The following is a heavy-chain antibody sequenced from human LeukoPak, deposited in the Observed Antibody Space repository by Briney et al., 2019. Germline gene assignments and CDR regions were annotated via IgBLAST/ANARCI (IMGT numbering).Heavy chain of an antibody. V-gene: IGHV3-23*01. CDR1: GFTFTSYA. Sequence: GGSLRLSCAVSGFTFTSYAMSWVRQAPGKGLEWVSSISGSSGSNTYYADSVKGRFTISRDNSRNMLYLQMSSLRADDTALNYCARRSYGAPDYWGRGTLVTVSS. J-gene: IGHJ4*02. CDR2: ISGSSGSNT. D-gene: IGHD4-17*01. CDR3: ARRSYGAPDY.